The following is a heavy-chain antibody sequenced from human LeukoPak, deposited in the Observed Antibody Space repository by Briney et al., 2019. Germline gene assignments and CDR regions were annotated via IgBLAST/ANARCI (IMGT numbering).Heavy chain of an antibody. Sequence: SVKVSCKSSVGTFSRYAISWVRQAAGQGVEWMGRIIPSLGLANYAQTLQGRVTITADKSTRTANVAVSSLRSKHTAVCFFSSGIVVVTHTFDYSGQGDLVTASS. D-gene: IGHD2-21*02. CDR2: IIPSLGLA. J-gene: IGHJ4*02. CDR3: SSGIVVVTHTFDY. V-gene: IGHV1-69*04. CDR1: VGTFSRYA.